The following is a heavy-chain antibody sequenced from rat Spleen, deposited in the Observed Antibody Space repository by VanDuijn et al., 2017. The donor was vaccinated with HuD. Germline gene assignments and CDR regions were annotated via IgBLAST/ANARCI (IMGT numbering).Heavy chain of an antibody. D-gene: IGHD1-11*01. CDR1: GYSITSSYG. CDR2: INNVGGT. Sequence: EVQLQESGPGLVKPSQSLSLTCSVTGYSITSSYGWNWIRKFPGNKLEWMGYINNVGGTNYNPSLKSRISITRDTSKNQFFLQVNSVTTEDTATYYCARSPPTGPPDYWGQGVMVTVSS. J-gene: IGHJ2*01. V-gene: IGHV3-3*01. CDR3: ARSPPTGPPDY.